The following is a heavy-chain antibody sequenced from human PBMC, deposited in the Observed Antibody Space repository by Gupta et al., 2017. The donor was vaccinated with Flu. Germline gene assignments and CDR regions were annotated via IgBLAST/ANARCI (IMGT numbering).Heavy chain of an antibody. Sequence: QIQLVQSGAEVQKPGASVKVSCKASGYTFTTYAISWVRQAPGQGLEWMGYVSPNNGNTEYSQNLQARVTMTTDTSTKTAYMELRSLTSDDTAIYYCARGGLRYSSAWHIDFWGQGTLVTVSS. V-gene: IGHV1-18*01. CDR1: GYTFTTYA. CDR2: VSPNNGNT. J-gene: IGHJ4*02. D-gene: IGHD6-19*01. CDR3: ARGGLRYSSAWHIDF.